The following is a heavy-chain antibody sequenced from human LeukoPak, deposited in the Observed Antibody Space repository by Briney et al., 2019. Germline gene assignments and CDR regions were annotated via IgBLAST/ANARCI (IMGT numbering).Heavy chain of an antibody. CDR3: ARDLSGSYLDV. CDR1: GFTFSSYW. Sequence: GGSLRLSCAASGFTFSSYWMSWVRQAPGKGLEWAANIKQDGSEKYYVDSVKGRFTISRDNAKNSLYLQMNSLRAEDTAVYYCARDLSGSYLDVWGKGTTVTVSS. V-gene: IGHV3-7*01. D-gene: IGHD1-26*01. J-gene: IGHJ6*03. CDR2: IKQDGSEK.